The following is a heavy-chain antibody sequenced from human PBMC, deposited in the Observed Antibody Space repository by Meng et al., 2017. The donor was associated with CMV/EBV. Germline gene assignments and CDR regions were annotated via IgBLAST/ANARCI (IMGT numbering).Heavy chain of an antibody. D-gene: IGHD3-9*01. V-gene: IGHV5-51*01. CDR3: ARRTYDILTGYYLDAFDI. J-gene: IGHJ3*02. CDR1: GYSFTSYW. Sequence: GESLKISCRGSGYSFTSYWIGWVRQMPGKGLEWRGIIYPGDSDTRYSTSFQGQVTISADKSISTAYLQWSSLKASDTAMYYCARRTYDILTGYYLDAFDIWGQGTMVTVSS. CDR2: IYPGDSDT.